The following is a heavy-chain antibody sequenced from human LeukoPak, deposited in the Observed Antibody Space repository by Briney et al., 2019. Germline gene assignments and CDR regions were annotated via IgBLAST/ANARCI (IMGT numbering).Heavy chain of an antibody. J-gene: IGHJ4*02. D-gene: IGHD3-16*01. CDR1: GYTFTSYD. Sequence: ASPKVSCKASGYTFTSYDINWVRQATGQGLEWMGWMNPNSGNTGYAQKFQGRVTMTRNTSISTAYMELSSLRSEDTAVYYCARGLRYYDYVPYWGQGTLITV. CDR2: MNPNSGNT. CDR3: ARGLRYYDYVPY. V-gene: IGHV1-8*01.